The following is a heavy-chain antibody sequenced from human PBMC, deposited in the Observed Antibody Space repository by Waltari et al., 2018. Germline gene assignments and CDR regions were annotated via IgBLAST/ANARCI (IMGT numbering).Heavy chain of an antibody. D-gene: IGHD3-16*01. CDR1: GFKFNDYG. J-gene: IGHJ4*02. CDR3: ARYLNWGLPRFDN. V-gene: IGHV3-20*04. Sequence: EVQLAESGGAVVRPGGSLRLTCVASGFKFNDYGMSWVRRVPGKGLEWVSGITWNGGIISYSDSVKGRFTSTRDNDKNSLSLQMTSLRVEDTALYYCARYLNWGLPRFDNWGQGTQVTVSS. CDR2: ITWNGGII.